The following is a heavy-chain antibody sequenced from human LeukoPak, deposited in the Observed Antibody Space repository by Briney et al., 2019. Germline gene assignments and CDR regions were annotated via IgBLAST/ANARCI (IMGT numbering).Heavy chain of an antibody. CDR3: ARGGVGPTTNWFDP. J-gene: IGHJ5*02. D-gene: IGHD1-26*01. Sequence: SETLSLTCTVSGGSISGSGYYWSWIRQPPGKGLEWIGYIYHTGSTYYNPSLASRVTISVDRSRNQFSLRLTSVTAADTAVFYCARGGVGPTTNWFDPWGQGTLVTVSS. CDR1: GGSISGSGYY. CDR2: IYHTGST. V-gene: IGHV4-30-2*01.